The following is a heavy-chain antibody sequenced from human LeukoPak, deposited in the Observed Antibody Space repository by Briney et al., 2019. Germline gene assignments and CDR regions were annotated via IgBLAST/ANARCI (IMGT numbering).Heavy chain of an antibody. V-gene: IGHV3-23*01. CDR3: AKDPHNFWTGYFDY. D-gene: IGHD3/OR15-3a*01. J-gene: IGHJ4*02. Sequence: GGSLRLSCAASGFTFSSYAMSWVRQAPGKGLEWVSAISGSGGTTYYAGSVKGHFTVSRDNSKNTLYLQMNSLRAEDTAVYYCAKDPHNFWTGYFDYWGQGTLVTVSS. CDR2: ISGSGGTT. CDR1: GFTFSSYA.